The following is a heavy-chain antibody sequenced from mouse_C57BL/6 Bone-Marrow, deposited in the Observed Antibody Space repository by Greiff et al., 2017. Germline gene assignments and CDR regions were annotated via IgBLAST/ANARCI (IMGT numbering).Heavy chain of an antibody. J-gene: IGHJ1*03. CDR1: GFTFSSYA. V-gene: IGHV5-9-1*02. Sequence: EVKVVESGEGLVKPGGSLKLSCAASGFTFSSYAMSWVSQTPGQRLEWVAYISSGGDYIYYADTVKGRFTLSRDNSRNTLYLQMSSLTSEDTVMYYGTRDETVVATDWYFDVWGTGTTVTVSS. CDR2: ISSGGDYI. D-gene: IGHD1-1*01. CDR3: TRDETVVATDWYFDV.